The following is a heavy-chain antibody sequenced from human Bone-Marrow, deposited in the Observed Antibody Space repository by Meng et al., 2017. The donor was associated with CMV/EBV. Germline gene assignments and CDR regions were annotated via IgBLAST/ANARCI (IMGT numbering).Heavy chain of an antibody. CDR3: ARAGSSSVDGMDV. Sequence: GESLKISCAASGFTFSSYGMHWVRQAPGQGLEWMGIINPSGGSTSYAQKFQGRVTMTRDTSTSTVYMELSSLRSEDTAVYYCARAGSSSVDGMDVWGQGTTVTVSS. CDR2: INPSGGST. CDR1: GFTFSSYG. V-gene: IGHV1-46*01. J-gene: IGHJ6*02. D-gene: IGHD6-6*01.